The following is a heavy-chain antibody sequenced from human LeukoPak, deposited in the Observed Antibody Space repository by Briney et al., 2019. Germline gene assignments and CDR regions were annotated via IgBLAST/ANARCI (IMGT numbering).Heavy chain of an antibody. D-gene: IGHD2-15*01. CDR1: GFTFSSYE. V-gene: IGHV3-48*03. J-gene: IGHJ4*02. Sequence: GGSLRLSCAASGFTFSSYEMNWVRQAPGKGLEWVSYISSSSSTMYYADPVKGRFNISRDNAKNSLYLQMNSLRAEDTAVYYCARARDAGYCSGGSCYSILAYWGQGTLVTVSS. CDR2: ISSSSSTM. CDR3: ARARDAGYCSGGSCYSILAY.